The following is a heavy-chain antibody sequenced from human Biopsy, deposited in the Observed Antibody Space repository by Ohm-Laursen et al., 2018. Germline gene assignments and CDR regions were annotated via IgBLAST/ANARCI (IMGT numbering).Heavy chain of an antibody. Sequence: GASVKVSCKVSGYIFTTSGISWVRQAPGQGLEWMGWINPKSGGTHYLEKFRGRVTMTRDTSISTAYMEVSSLRSDDTAVYYCAIDGNDFLTDYLKIDQWGQGTLVTVSS. J-gene: IGHJ4*02. CDR2: INPKSGGT. CDR3: AIDGNDFLTDYLKIDQ. V-gene: IGHV1-2*02. D-gene: IGHD3-9*01. CDR1: GYIFTTSG.